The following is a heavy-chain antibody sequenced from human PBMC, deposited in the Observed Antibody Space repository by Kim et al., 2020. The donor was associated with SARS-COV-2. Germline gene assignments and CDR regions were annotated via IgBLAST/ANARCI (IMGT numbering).Heavy chain of an antibody. CDR2: INHSGST. CDR3: ARAPSGIAAAGLFDY. J-gene: IGHJ4*02. D-gene: IGHD6-13*01. V-gene: IGHV4-34*01. CDR1: GGSFSGYY. Sequence: SETLSLTCAVYGGSFSGYYWSWIRQPPGKGLEWIGEINHSGSTNYNPSLKSRVTISVDTSKNQFSLKLSSVTAADTAVYYCARAPSGIAAAGLFDYWGQGTLVTVSS.